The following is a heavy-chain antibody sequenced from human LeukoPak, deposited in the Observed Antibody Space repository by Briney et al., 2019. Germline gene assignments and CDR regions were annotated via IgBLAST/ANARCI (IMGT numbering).Heavy chain of an antibody. V-gene: IGHV4-34*01. J-gene: IGHJ4*02. D-gene: IGHD1-1*01. Sequence: SETPSLTCAVYGGSFSGYYWSWIRQPPGEGLEWIGEINHSGSTNYNPSLKSRVTISVDTSKNQFSLKLSSVTAADTAVYYCARGRRRYNWNESFDYWGQGTLVTVSS. CDR1: GGSFSGYY. CDR2: INHSGST. CDR3: ARGRRRYNWNESFDY.